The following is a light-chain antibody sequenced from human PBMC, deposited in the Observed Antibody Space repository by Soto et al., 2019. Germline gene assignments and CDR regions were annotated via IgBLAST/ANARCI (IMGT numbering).Light chain of an antibody. CDR1: RSDVGGYNY. CDR2: EVN. J-gene: IGLJ1*01. Sequence: QSALTQPPSASGSPGQSVTISCTGTRSDVGGYNYVSWYQQYPGRAPKLVIFEVNKRPSGVPDRFSGSKSGITAPLTVSGLQAEDEADYYCCSYAGSNNYVFGTGTKV. CDR3: CSYAGSNNYV. V-gene: IGLV2-8*01.